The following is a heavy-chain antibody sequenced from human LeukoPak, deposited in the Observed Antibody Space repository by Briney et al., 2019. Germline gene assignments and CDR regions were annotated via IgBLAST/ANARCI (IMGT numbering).Heavy chain of an antibody. CDR1: GGSFSSYA. D-gene: IGHD6-13*01. CDR2: IIPMFRTP. V-gene: IGHV1-69*05. Sequence: GSSVKVSCKTSGGSFSSYAISWVRQAPGQGLEWMGGIIPMFRTPNYAQKFQGRVTITTDESTNTAYMEVSRLRSEDTAVYYCARVAAAGGIPWFDPWGQGTLVTVSS. CDR3: ARVAAAGGIPWFDP. J-gene: IGHJ5*02.